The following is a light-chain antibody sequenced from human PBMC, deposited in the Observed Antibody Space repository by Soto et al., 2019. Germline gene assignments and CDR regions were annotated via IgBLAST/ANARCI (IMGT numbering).Light chain of an antibody. CDR1: SSNIGAGYD. CDR3: QSYDSGLIGDDYV. J-gene: IGLJ1*01. V-gene: IGLV1-40*01. Sequence: QSVLTQPPSVSGAPGQSVTISCTGSSSNIGAGYDVHWYQQHPGTSPKLLIYENHKRPSGVPDRFSGSKSGSSASLAITGLQPADEAEYYCQSYDSGLIGDDYVFGTGTKLTVL. CDR2: ENH.